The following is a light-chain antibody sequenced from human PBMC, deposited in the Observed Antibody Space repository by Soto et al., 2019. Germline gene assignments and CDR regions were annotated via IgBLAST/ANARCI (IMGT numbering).Light chain of an antibody. V-gene: IGKV1-5*03. J-gene: IGKJ1*01. CDR3: QQYNDYSWT. Sequence: DIQMTQSPSTLSASVGDRVAISCRASQSISIWLAGYQQKPGKAPKLLIYKASSLESGVQSRFSGSGSGTEFILTISSLQPDDFATYYCQQYNDYSWTFGQGTKVEIK. CDR2: KAS. CDR1: QSISIW.